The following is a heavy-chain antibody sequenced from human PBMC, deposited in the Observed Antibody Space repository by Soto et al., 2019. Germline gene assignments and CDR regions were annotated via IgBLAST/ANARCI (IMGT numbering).Heavy chain of an antibody. D-gene: IGHD3-10*01. CDR3: ARGQVLYYYGSGSYYSYYYGMDV. J-gene: IGHJ6*02. CDR1: GGTFSIYT. CDR2: IIPILGIA. V-gene: IGHV1-69*02. Sequence: SVKVSCKASGGTFSIYTISWVRQAPGQGLEWMGRIIPILGIANYAQKFQGRVTITADKSTSTAYMELSSLRSEDTAVYYCARGQVLYYYGSGSYYSYYYGMDVWGQGATVTVSS.